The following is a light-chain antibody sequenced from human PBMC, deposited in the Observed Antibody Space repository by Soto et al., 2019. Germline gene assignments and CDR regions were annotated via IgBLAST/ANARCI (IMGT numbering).Light chain of an antibody. CDR2: GNS. J-gene: IGLJ1*01. CDR3: QSYDSSLSGSEV. CDR1: SSNIGAGHD. Sequence: QSVLTQPPSVSGAPGQRVTISCTGSSSNIGAGHDVHWYQHLPGTAPKLLIYGNSNRRSGVPDRFSGSKSGTSASLAITGLQAEDEADYYCQSYDSSLSGSEVFGTGTKVTVL. V-gene: IGLV1-40*01.